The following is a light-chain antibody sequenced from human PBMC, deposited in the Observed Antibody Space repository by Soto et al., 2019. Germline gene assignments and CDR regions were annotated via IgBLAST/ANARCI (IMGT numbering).Light chain of an antibody. V-gene: IGKV3-11*01. CDR3: QQLSDWAFS. CDR1: KSISDY. J-gene: IGKJ3*01. CDR2: DAS. Sequence: EIVLTQSPATLYLSPGERATLSCRASKSISDYLRWYQQKPGQAPRLLIYDASTRATGITDRFSGSGSGTDFTLTIRSLEHEDFAVYYGQQLSDWAFSVGPGTKVDIK.